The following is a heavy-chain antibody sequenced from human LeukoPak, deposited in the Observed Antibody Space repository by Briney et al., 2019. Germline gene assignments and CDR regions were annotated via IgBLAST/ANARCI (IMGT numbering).Heavy chain of an antibody. V-gene: IGHV1-3*01. CDR3: AREHDFWSGYSFDY. D-gene: IGHD3-3*01. CDR1: GYTFTSYA. J-gene: IGHJ4*02. CDR2: INAGNGNT. Sequence: GASVKVSCKASGYTFTSYAIQWVRQAPGQRLEWMGWINAGNGNTKYSQKFQGRVTITRDTSASTAYMELSSLRSEDTAVYYCAREHDFWSGYSFDYWGQGTLVTVSS.